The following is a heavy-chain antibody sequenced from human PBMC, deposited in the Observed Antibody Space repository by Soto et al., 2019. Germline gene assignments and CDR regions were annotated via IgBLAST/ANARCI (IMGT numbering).Heavy chain of an antibody. D-gene: IGHD3-10*01. V-gene: IGHV4-39*01. Sequence: QLQLQESGPGLVKPSETLSLTCTVSGGSISTSYYYWGWIRQSPGKGLEWIGAIYYTGTTYYNPPLQSRAPISVDPSKNQFSLRMSSVTAADTAVYFCARQAGACAYYMDFW. J-gene: IGHJ6*03. CDR2: IYYTGTT. CDR1: GGSISTSYYY. CDR3: ARQAGACAYYMDF.